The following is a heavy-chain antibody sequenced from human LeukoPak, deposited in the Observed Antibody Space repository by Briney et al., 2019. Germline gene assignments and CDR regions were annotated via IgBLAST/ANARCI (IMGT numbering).Heavy chain of an antibody. CDR3: TKETTATGYASD. CDR1: VFTFNSYA. D-gene: IGHD1-1*01. V-gene: IGHV3-23*01. J-gene: IGHJ4*02. CDR2: ISRGGDVT. Sequence: GGSLRLSCAATVFTFNSYALSWVRQAPGKGLEWVSAISRGGDVTYYADAVEGRFTISRDNSKKMLFLQMSSLRAEDTATYYCTKETTATGYASDWGKGTLVTVSS.